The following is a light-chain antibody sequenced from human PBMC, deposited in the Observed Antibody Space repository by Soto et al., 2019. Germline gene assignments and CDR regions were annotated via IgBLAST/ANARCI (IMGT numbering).Light chain of an antibody. J-gene: IGKJ5*01. CDR2: AAS. CDR1: ESIARH. Sequence: DIQMTQSPSSLSASVGDRDTITCRASESIARHLNWYQQKPGKAPKLLIYAASSLQNGVPSRFRGGGSGTDFTLTISNRQPEDFATYYCQQSYSALSITFGQGTRLEIK. CDR3: QQSYSALSIT. V-gene: IGKV1-39*01.